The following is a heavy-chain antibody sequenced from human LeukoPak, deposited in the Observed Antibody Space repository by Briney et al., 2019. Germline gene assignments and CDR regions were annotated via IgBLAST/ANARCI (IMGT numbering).Heavy chain of an antibody. V-gene: IGHV3-48*03. J-gene: IGHJ4*02. Sequence: GGSLRLSCAASGFTFRNYEMNWVRQALGKGLEWVSCISSSGSTIYYADSVKGRFTISRDNAKNSLYLQMNSLRAEDTAVYYCARTSYYDSGSYLYYFDYWGQGTLVTVSS. D-gene: IGHD3-10*01. CDR2: ISSSGSTI. CDR1: GFTFRNYE. CDR3: ARTSYYDSGSYLYYFDY.